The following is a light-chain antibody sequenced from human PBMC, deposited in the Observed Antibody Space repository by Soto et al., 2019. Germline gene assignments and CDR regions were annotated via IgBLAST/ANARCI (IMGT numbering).Light chain of an antibody. J-gene: IGKJ2*01. Sequence: DIVMTQSPDSLAVSLGERATVNCKSGQSVLYSSNNNNYLAWYQQKPGQPPRLLIYWASTRESGVPDRFSGSGSGTDFTLTIDSLQAEDVAYYYCQQYYSVPYTFGQGTKLEIK. CDR3: QQYYSVPYT. CDR1: QSVLYSSNNNNY. V-gene: IGKV4-1*01. CDR2: WAS.